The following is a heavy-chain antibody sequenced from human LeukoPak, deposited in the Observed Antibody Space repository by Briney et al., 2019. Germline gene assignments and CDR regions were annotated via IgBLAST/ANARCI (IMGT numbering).Heavy chain of an antibody. J-gene: IGHJ4*02. CDR1: GFTFTSFA. D-gene: IGHD3-16*01. CDR3: ATSFMIRGN. V-gene: IGHV3-23*01. CDR2: ISGSGGIA. Sequence: GGSLRLSCAASGFTFTSFAMTWVRQAPGKGLEWVSSISGSGGIAYYADSVKGRFTISRDNAKNSLYLQMNSLKAEGTAVYYCATSFMIRGNWGQGTLVTVSS.